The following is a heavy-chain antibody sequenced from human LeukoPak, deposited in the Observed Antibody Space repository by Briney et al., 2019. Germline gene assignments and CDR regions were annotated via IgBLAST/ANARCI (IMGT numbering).Heavy chain of an antibody. Sequence: GGSLRLSCAASGFTFTSYEMNWVRQAPGKGLEWVSYISSSGSTIYYADSVKGRFTISRDNAKNSLYLQMNSLRAEDTAVYYCAKEFTDTAKIDAFDIWGQGTMVTVSS. CDR2: ISSSGSTI. CDR1: GFTFTSYE. D-gene: IGHD5-18*01. V-gene: IGHV3-48*03. J-gene: IGHJ3*02. CDR3: AKEFTDTAKIDAFDI.